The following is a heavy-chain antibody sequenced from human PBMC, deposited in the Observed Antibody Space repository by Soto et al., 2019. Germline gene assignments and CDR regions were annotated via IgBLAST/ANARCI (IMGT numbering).Heavy chain of an antibody. CDR2: INPSGGST. CDR3: ARADYYDSSGFYYDY. V-gene: IGHV1-46*01. CDR1: GYIFTNHY. D-gene: IGHD3-22*01. J-gene: IGHJ4*02. Sequence: QVQLVQSGAEVKKSGASVKVSCKASGYIFTNHYIHWVRQAPGQGLEWMGIINPSGGSTNYLQKFQGRVTMTRDTSTSTVYMELSSLRSEDTAVYFCARADYYDSSGFYYDYWGLGTLVTVSS.